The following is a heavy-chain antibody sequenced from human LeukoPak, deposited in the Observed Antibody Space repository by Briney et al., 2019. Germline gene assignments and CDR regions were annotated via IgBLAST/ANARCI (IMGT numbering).Heavy chain of an antibody. D-gene: IGHD1-1*01. J-gene: IGHJ4*02. CDR2: VYRSGST. Sequence: SETLSLTCSVSSDSMTSYFWSWIRQPPGKGLEWIGYVYRSGSTSYKPSLKSRVSISEDTSKNQFSLKLTSVTAADTAVYFCARANPNWNPPDYWGQGTLVTVSS. CDR1: SDSMTSYF. CDR3: ARANPNWNPPDY. V-gene: IGHV4-59*08.